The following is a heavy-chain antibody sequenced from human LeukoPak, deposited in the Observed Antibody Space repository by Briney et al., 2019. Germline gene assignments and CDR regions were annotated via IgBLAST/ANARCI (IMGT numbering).Heavy chain of an antibody. V-gene: IGHV4-4*02. D-gene: IGHD3-22*01. Sequence: KTSGTLSLTCAVSGGSISSNNWWSWVRQSPGKGLEWIGEIFHSGSTNYNPSLKSRVTISVDKSKNQFSLKLTSVTAADTAVYYCARHHYDNNGAFDIWGQGTMVTVSS. J-gene: IGHJ3*02. CDR3: ARHHYDNNGAFDI. CDR2: IFHSGST. CDR1: GGSISSNNW.